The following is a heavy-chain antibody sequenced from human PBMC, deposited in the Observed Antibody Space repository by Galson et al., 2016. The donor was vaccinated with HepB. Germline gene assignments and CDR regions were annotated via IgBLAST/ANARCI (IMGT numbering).Heavy chain of an antibody. J-gene: IGHJ6*02. CDR1: GFIFEDHG. CDR3: ARGGKQWLEGYYYYYGMDV. D-gene: IGHD6-19*01. V-gene: IGHV3-20*04. CDR2: INWIGGSA. Sequence: SLRLSCAASGFIFEDHGMSWVRLVPGKGLEWVSGINWIGGSAIYADSVKGRFTISRDNAKNSLYLQMNSLRAEDTAVYYCARGGKQWLEGYYYYYGMDVWGQGTTVTVSS.